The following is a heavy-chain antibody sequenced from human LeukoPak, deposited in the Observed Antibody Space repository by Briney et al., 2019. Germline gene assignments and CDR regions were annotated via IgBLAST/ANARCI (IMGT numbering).Heavy chain of an antibody. CDR3: ARRLVVGAADYFDY. J-gene: IGHJ4*02. Sequence: SETLSLTCTVSSDSISSYYWSWIRQPPGKGLEWIGYIYISGSTNYNPSLKSRVTISVDTSKNPFSLKLSSVTAADTAVYYCARRLVVGAADYFDYWGQGTLVTVSS. V-gene: IGHV4-4*09. CDR1: SDSISSYY. D-gene: IGHD1-26*01. CDR2: IYISGST.